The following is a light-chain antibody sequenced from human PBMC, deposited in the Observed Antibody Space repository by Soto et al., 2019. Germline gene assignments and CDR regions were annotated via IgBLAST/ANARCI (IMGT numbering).Light chain of an antibody. CDR3: QQYDNLLT. CDR1: QDISNY. V-gene: IGKV1-33*01. CDR2: DAS. J-gene: IGKJ4*01. Sequence: DIQMTQSPSSLSASVGDRVTITCQASQDISNYLNWYQQKPGKAPKLLIYDASNLETGVPSRFSGSGSGTDFTFTISSLQPEDIATYYCQQYDNLLTFGGGTKVGI.